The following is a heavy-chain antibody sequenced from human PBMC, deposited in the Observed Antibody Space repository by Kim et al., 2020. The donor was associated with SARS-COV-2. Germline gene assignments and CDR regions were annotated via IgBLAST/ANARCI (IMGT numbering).Heavy chain of an antibody. CDR2: IYYSGST. D-gene: IGHD6-13*01. V-gene: IGHV4-59*13. CDR3: ARAEAAAGIGRYYFDY. CDR1: GGSISSYY. J-gene: IGHJ4*02. Sequence: SETLSLTCTVSGGSISSYYWSWIRQPPGKGLEWIGYIYYSGSTNYNPSLKSRVTISVDTSKNQFSLKLSSVTAADTAVYYCARAEAAAGIGRYYFDYWGQGTLVTVSS.